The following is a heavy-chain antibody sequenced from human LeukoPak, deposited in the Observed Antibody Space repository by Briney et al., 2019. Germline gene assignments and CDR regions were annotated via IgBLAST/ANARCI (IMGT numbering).Heavy chain of an antibody. D-gene: IGHD3-10*01. Sequence: SETLSLTCTVSGGSISSYYWSWIRQPPGKGLEWIGYIYYSGSTNYNPSLKSRVTISVDTSKNQFSLKLSSVTAADTAVYYCARDHRFGEYLFDIWGQGTMVTVSS. J-gene: IGHJ3*02. CDR1: GGSISSYY. CDR2: IYYSGST. CDR3: ARDHRFGEYLFDI. V-gene: IGHV4-59*01.